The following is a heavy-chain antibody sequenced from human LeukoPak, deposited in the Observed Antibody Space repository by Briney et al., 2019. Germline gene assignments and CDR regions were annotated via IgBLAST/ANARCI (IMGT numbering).Heavy chain of an antibody. Sequence: GGSLRLSCAASGFTFSNYAMHWVRQAPGKGLEWVAVISDDGSNKYYADSVKGRFTISRDNAKNSLYLQMNSLRAEDTAVYYCAELGITMIGGVWGKGTTVTISS. D-gene: IGHD3-10*02. CDR2: ISDDGSNK. CDR1: GFTFSNYA. V-gene: IGHV3-30*04. J-gene: IGHJ6*04. CDR3: AELGITMIGGV.